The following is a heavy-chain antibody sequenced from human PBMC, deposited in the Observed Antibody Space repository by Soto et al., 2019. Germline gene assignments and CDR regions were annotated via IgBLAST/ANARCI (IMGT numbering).Heavy chain of an antibody. Sequence: QVQLVESGGGVVQPGRSLRLSCAASGFTFSSYGMHWVRQAPGKGLEWVAVIWYEGSNKYYADSVKGRFTISRDNSKNTLYLQMNSLRAEDTAVYYCATTVTTTFYYYYGMDVWGRGTTVTVSS. V-gene: IGHV3-33*01. CDR3: ATTVTTTFYYYYGMDV. CDR1: GFTFSSYG. CDR2: IWYEGSNK. D-gene: IGHD4-17*01. J-gene: IGHJ6*02.